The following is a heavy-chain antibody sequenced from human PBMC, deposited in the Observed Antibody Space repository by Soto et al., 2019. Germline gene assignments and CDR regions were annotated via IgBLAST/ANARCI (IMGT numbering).Heavy chain of an antibody. CDR3: ARLKSTYSGSYYGGGFFDY. CDR1: GESMSNTAYY. V-gene: IGHV4-39*01. J-gene: IGHJ4*02. D-gene: IGHD1-26*01. Sequence: QLQLQESGPGLVKPSETLSLTCNVSGESMSNTAYYWGWIRQTPGKGLEWLGSIFYTGSAYYNSSLKRRVTIAVDTSKNQCSLKLLSVAAADTAIYYCARLKSTYSGSYYGGGFFDYWGQGSLVTVSS. CDR2: IFYTGSA.